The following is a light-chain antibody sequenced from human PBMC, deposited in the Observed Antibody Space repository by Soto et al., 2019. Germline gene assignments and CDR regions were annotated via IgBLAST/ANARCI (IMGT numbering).Light chain of an antibody. CDR1: QSVRSTY. V-gene: IGKV3-20*01. CDR2: AAS. CDR3: QQYGTNPKT. J-gene: IGKJ4*01. Sequence: EIVLTQSPVTLSLSPGERATLSCRASQSVRSTYLAWYQQKPGQAPRLLIYAASSRDTGIPDRFSGSGSGTDFTLTISRLEPVDSAVYYCQQYGTNPKTFGGGTKVEIK.